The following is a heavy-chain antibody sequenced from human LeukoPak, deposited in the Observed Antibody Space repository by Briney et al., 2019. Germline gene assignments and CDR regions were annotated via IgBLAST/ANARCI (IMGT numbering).Heavy chain of an antibody. Sequence: SETLSLTCTVSGYSISSGYYWSWIRQPPGKGLEWIGYIYYSGSTNYNPSLKSRVTISVDTSKNHFSLKLRSVTAADTAVYYCARVTGYMIEDYFDYWGQGTLLTVSS. D-gene: IGHD3-9*01. CDR1: GYSISSGYY. J-gene: IGHJ4*02. CDR2: IYYSGST. CDR3: ARVTGYMIEDYFDY. V-gene: IGHV4-61*03.